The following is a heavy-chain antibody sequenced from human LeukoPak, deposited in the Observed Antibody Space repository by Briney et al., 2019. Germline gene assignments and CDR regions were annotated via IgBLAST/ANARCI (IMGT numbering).Heavy chain of an antibody. CDR2: IYYSGST. D-gene: IGHD3-22*01. Sequence: PSETLSLTCAVSGGSISSYYWSWIRQPPGKGLEWIGYIYYSGSTNYNPSLKSRVTISVDTSKNQFSLKLSSVTAADTAVYYCARQDSSGYYFYFDYWGRGTLVTVSS. CDR3: ARQDSSGYYFYFDY. V-gene: IGHV4-59*01. CDR1: GGSISSYY. J-gene: IGHJ4*02.